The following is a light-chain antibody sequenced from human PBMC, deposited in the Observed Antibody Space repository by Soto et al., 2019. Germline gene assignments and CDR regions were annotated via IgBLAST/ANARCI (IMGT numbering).Light chain of an antibody. Sequence: EIVSTQSPDTLSLSPGERATLSCRASQSVRNNYLAWYQQKPGQAPRFLIFDASSRATGIPDRFSGSGSGTDFTLTISRLEPEDFAVYYCQQYGSTPLTFGGGTKV. CDR1: QSVRNNY. J-gene: IGKJ4*01. CDR2: DAS. CDR3: QQYGSTPLT. V-gene: IGKV3-20*01.